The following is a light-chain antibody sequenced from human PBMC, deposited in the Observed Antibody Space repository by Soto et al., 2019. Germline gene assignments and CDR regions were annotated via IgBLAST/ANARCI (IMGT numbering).Light chain of an antibody. CDR2: AAS. V-gene: IGKV3-20*01. J-gene: IGKJ1*01. CDR1: ESVNNNY. CDR3: QQYATSPRT. Sequence: ENVLTQSPGTLSLSPGEEATLSCRANESVNNNYFAWYQQIPGQAPRLLIYAASTRATGIPDRFSGGGSGTDFTLTISRLEPEDFSVYYCQQYATSPRTFDQGTKVEIK.